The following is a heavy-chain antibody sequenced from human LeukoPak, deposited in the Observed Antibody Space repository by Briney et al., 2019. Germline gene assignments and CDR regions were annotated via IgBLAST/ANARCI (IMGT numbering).Heavy chain of an antibody. CDR2: ISGSGDNT. D-gene: IGHD1-26*01. V-gene: IGHV3-23*01. CDR1: GFTFSSYA. Sequence: GGSLRLSCAASGFTFSSYAMSWVRQAPGKGLEWVSAISGSGDNTYYAVSVKGRFTVSRDNSMSTLYLQMNSLSAEDAALHYCAKGQVGATWSYYYYGMDVWGQGTTVTVSS. CDR3: AKGQVGATWSYYYYGMDV. J-gene: IGHJ6*02.